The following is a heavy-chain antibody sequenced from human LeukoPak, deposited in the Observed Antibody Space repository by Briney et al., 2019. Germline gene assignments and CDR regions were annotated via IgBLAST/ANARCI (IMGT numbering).Heavy chain of an antibody. V-gene: IGHV1-2*02. CDR2: INPNSGGT. J-gene: IGHJ4*02. CDR3: ARPKSGYSGYDQGTGFDY. D-gene: IGHD5-12*01. Sequence: GASVKVSCKASGYTFTGYYMHWVRQAPGQGLEWMGWINPNSGGTNYAQKFQGRVTMTRDTSISTAYMELSRLRSDDTAVYYCARPKSGYSGYDQGTGFDYWGQGTLVTVSS. CDR1: GYTFTGYY.